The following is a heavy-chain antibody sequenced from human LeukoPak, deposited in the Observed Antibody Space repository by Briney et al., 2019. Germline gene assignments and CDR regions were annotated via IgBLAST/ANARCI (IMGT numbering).Heavy chain of an antibody. V-gene: IGHV3-11*01. CDR2: ISSSGSTI. CDR1: GFTFSDYY. CDR3: ARDPKQSGPAFDI. Sequence: PGGSLRLSCAASGFTFSDYYMSWIRQAPGKRLEWVSYISSSGSTIYYADSVKGRFTISRDNAKNSLYLQMNSLRAEDTAVYYCARDPKQSGPAFDIWGQGTMVTVSS. D-gene: IGHD3-3*01. J-gene: IGHJ3*02.